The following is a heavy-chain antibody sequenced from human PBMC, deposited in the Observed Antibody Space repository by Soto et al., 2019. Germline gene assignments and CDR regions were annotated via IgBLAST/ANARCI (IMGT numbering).Heavy chain of an antibody. CDR1: GFTFSDYY. D-gene: IGHD3-10*01. V-gene: IGHV3-11*01. CDR3: ARAERLYYYGSGMTYYYYIDV. CDR2: ISSSGSTI. Sequence: QVQLVESGGGLVKPGGSLRLSCAASGFTFSDYYMSWIRQAPGKGLEWVSYISSSGSTIYYADSLKGRFTISRDNAKNSLYLQMNSLRAEDTAVYYCARAERLYYYGSGMTYYYYIDVWGKGTTVTVSS. J-gene: IGHJ6*03.